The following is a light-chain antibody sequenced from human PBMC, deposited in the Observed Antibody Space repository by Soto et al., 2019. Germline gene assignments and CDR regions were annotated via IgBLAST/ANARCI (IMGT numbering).Light chain of an antibody. V-gene: IGKV1-5*01. CDR3: QHYNSYSEA. CDR2: AAS. Sequence: DIQMTHSPSTLSSSVGDRVTITCLSSQSISSWLSWYQQKPRKASNLLIYAASNLESGAPSRFSGSGSGTELILTISSLQPDDFATYYCQHYNSYSEAFGQGTKVDI. J-gene: IGKJ1*01. CDR1: QSISSW.